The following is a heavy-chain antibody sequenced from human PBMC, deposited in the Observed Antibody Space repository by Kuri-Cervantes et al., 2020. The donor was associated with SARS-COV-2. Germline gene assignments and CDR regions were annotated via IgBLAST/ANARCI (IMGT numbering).Heavy chain of an antibody. V-gene: IGHV4-4*07. Sequence: SEILSLTCTVSGGSISSYYWSWVRQPAGKGLEWIGRIYTRGSTNYNPSLKSRVTMSVYTSKNQFSLKLSPVTAADTAVNYCARNHSGCYSRGFDPWGQGTLVTVSS. D-gene: IGHD1-26*01. CDR1: GGSISSYY. CDR3: ARNHSGCYSRGFDP. CDR2: IYTRGST. J-gene: IGHJ5*02.